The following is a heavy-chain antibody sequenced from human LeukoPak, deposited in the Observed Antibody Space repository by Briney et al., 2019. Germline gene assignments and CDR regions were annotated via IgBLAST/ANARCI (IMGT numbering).Heavy chain of an antibody. J-gene: IGHJ4*02. CDR1: GGSISSYY. D-gene: IGHD2-15*01. V-gene: IGHV4-59*01. CDR2: IHYTGCI. CDR3: ARNFCTGGSCYINDD. Sequence: SETLSLTCTVSGGSISSYYGIWIPQPPGKGLEWIVFIHYTGCINFNPSLKSRVTMSVDTSKNQFSLKLTSVTAADSAVYYCARNFCTGGSCYINDDWGQGTLVTVSS.